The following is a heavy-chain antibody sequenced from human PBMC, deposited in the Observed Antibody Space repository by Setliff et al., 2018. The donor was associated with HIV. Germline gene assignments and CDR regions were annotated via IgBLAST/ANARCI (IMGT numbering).Heavy chain of an antibody. CDR2: INPNTGGT. V-gene: IGHV1-2*06. CDR1: GYTFSDYY. CDR3: ASQFGAYDSSGYEHDASNI. J-gene: IGHJ3*02. D-gene: IGHD3-22*01. Sequence: ASVKVSCKASGYTFSDYYIHWVRQAPGQGFEWMGRINPNTGGTKFAQKFQGSVTMTRDTSISTAYMELRRLRSDDTAVYYCASQFGAYDSSGYEHDASNIWGQGTMVTVSS.